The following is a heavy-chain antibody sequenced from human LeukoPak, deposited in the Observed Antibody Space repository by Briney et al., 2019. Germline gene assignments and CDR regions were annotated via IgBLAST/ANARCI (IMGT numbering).Heavy chain of an antibody. D-gene: IGHD5-12*01. CDR3: ARGKGLPTLGYYYYYMDV. CDR1: GFNVSSNY. J-gene: IGHJ6*03. Sequence: GGSLRLSCAASGFNVSSNYVSWVRQAPGKGLEWVSVIYSGGSTYYADSVKGRFTISRDNSKNTLYLQMNSLRAEDTAVYYCARGKGLPTLGYYYYYMDVWGKGTTVTVSS. V-gene: IGHV3-53*01. CDR2: IYSGGST.